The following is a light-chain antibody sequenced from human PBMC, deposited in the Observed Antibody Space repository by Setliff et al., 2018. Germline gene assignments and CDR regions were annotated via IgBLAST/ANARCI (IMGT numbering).Light chain of an antibody. J-gene: IGLJ2*01. CDR2: EVG. Sequence: QSALTQPASVSGSPGQSITISCTGTSSDVGYYNYVSWYQQHPGKAPKLMIYEVGNRPSGVSNRFSGSKSGNTASLTISGLRAEDEADYYCCSYEDSSTFELFGGGTKVTVL. CDR3: CSYEDSSTFEL. CDR1: SSDVGYYNY. V-gene: IGLV2-14*01.